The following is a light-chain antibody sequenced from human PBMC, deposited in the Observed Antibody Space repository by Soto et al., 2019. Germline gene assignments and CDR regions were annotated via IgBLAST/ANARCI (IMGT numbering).Light chain of an antibody. CDR2: AAS. J-gene: IGKJ1*01. CDR1: QDISSY. V-gene: IGKV1-39*01. Sequence: DIQMTQSPSSLSASVEDRVIITCRASQDISSYLNWYQQKPGKAPKLLIYAASSLQSGVPSRFSGSGSGTDFTLTISSLQPEDFATYYCQQSYSTSWTFGQGTKVDIK. CDR3: QQSYSTSWT.